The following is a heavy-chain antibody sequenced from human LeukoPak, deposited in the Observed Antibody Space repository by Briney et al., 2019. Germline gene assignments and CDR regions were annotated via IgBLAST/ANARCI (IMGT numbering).Heavy chain of an antibody. J-gene: IGHJ4*02. D-gene: IGHD2/OR15-2a*01. Sequence: PGGSLRLSCAASGFTFSSYWMSWVRQAPGRGLEWVANIKQDGSEKYYVDSVKGRFTISRDNAKNSLYLQMNSLRAEDTAVYYCARGLSGRWYDYWGQGTLVTVSS. CDR3: ARGLSGRWYDY. CDR2: IKQDGSEK. CDR1: GFTFSSYW. V-gene: IGHV3-7*01.